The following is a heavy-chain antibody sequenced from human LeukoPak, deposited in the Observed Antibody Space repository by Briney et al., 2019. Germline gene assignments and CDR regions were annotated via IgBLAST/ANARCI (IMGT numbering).Heavy chain of an antibody. Sequence: SETLSLTCTVSGNSISSYYWSWIRQSPGKGLEWIGYIHYSGSTDYNPSLKSRVTISVDTSKNQFSLKLTSVTAADTAVYYCARGAAATRDFWGQGTLVTVSS. CDR1: GNSISSYY. D-gene: IGHD6-13*01. J-gene: IGHJ4*02. V-gene: IGHV4-59*08. CDR2: IHYSGST. CDR3: ARGAAATRDF.